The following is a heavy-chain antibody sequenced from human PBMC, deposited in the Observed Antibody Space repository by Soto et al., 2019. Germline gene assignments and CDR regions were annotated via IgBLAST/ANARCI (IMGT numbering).Heavy chain of an antibody. J-gene: IGHJ5*02. CDR1: GGTFSSYA. CDR3: AREAVDTAMVRVIDP. Sequence: ASVKVSCKASGGTFSSYAISWVRQAPGQGLEWMGGIIPIFGTANYAQKFQGRVTITADESTSTAYMELSSLRSEDTAVYYCAREAVDTAMVRVIDPWGQGTLVTVSS. V-gene: IGHV1-69*13. D-gene: IGHD5-18*01. CDR2: IIPIFGTA.